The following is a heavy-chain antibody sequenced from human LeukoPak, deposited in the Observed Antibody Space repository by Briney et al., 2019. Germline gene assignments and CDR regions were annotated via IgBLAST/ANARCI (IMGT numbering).Heavy chain of an antibody. Sequence: ASVKVSCKASGYTYSDYGISWVRQAPGQGLDWMGWISTYNGNTIYAEKLQGRVTMTTDTSTSTAYMELRSLRSDDTAVYYCARSMVRAVTQVASDYWGQGTPVTVSS. V-gene: IGHV1-18*01. CDR2: ISTYNGNT. CDR1: GYTYSDYG. CDR3: ARSMVRAVTQVASDY. D-gene: IGHD3-10*01. J-gene: IGHJ4*02.